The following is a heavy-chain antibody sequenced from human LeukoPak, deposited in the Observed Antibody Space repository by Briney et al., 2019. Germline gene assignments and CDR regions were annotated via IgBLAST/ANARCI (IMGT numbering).Heavy chain of an antibody. Sequence: QSGGSLRLSCAASGFTFSSYAMSWVRQAPGKGLEWVSAISGSGGSTYYADSVKGRFTISRDNSKNTLYLQMNSLRAEDTAVYYCAKDPRDYGERWYNWFDPWGQGTLVTVSS. V-gene: IGHV3-23*01. CDR2: ISGSGGST. CDR1: GFTFSSYA. J-gene: IGHJ5*02. CDR3: AKDPRDYGERWYNWFDP. D-gene: IGHD4-17*01.